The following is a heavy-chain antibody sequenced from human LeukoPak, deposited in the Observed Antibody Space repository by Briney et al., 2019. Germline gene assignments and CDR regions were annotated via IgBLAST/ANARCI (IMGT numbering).Heavy chain of an antibody. CDR3: ARYYSSSWYRYFQH. J-gene: IGHJ1*01. D-gene: IGHD6-13*01. Sequence: SETLSLTCSVSDGSISGYYWSWIRQPPGKGLEWIGYIYYSGSTYYNPSLKSRVTISVDTSKNQFSLKLSSVTAADTAVYYCARYYSSSWYRYFQHWGQGTLVTVSS. CDR2: IYYSGST. CDR1: DGSISGYY. V-gene: IGHV4-59*06.